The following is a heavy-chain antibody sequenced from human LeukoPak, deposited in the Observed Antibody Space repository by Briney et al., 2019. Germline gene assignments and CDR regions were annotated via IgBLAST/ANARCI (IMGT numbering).Heavy chain of an antibody. CDR1: GGSFSGYY. CDR2: INHSGST. CDR3: ARGPYYYGSGSYT. V-gene: IGHV4-34*01. D-gene: IGHD3-10*01. J-gene: IGHJ4*02. Sequence: PSETLSLTCAVYGGSFSGYYWSWIRQPPGKGLEWIGEINHSGSTNYNPSLKSRVTISVDTSKNQFSLKLSSVTAADTAVYYCARGPYYYGSGSYTWGQGTLVTVSS.